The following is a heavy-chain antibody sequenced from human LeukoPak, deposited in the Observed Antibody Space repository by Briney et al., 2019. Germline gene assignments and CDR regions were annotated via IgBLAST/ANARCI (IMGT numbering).Heavy chain of an antibody. CDR1: GGSFSGYY. Sequence: SETLSLTCAVYGGSFSGYYWSWIRQPPGKGLEWIGEINHSGSTNYNPSLKSRVTISVDTSKNQFSLKLSSATAADTAVYYCARDGDYDFWSGYYTYYFDYWGQGTLVTVSS. CDR3: ARDGDYDFWSGYYTYYFDY. V-gene: IGHV4-34*01. D-gene: IGHD3-3*01. CDR2: INHSGST. J-gene: IGHJ4*02.